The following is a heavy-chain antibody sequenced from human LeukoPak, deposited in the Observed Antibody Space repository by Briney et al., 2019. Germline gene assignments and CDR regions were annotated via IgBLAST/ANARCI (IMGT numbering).Heavy chain of an antibody. V-gene: IGHV4-38-2*01. CDR1: GYSISSGYY. CDR2: IYHSGST. Sequence: KPSETLSLTCAVSGYSISSGYYWGWIRQPPGKGVEWIESIYHSGSTYYNPSLKSRLTISVDTSKNQFSLKLSSVTAADTAVYYCARSIAVAGTVFDYWGQGTLVTVSS. D-gene: IGHD6-19*01. CDR3: ARSIAVAGTVFDY. J-gene: IGHJ4*02.